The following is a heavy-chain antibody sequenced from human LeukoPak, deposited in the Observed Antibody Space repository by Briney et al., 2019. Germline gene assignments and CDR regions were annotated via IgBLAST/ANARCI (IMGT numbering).Heavy chain of an antibody. Sequence: ASVKVSCKASGGTFSSYAISWVRQAPGQGLEWMGWISGYNGNTKYAQNLQGRVTMTTDASTSTVYMELTSLRSDDTAVYYCARDGGSGWKRFDYWGQGTLVTVSS. CDR1: GGTFSSYA. J-gene: IGHJ4*02. CDR2: ISGYNGNT. D-gene: IGHD6-19*01. CDR3: ARDGGSGWKRFDY. V-gene: IGHV1-18*01.